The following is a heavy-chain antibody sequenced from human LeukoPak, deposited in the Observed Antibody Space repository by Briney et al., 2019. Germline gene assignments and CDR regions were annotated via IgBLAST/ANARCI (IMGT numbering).Heavy chain of an antibody. CDR3: ARDRQQQQLLRDGMDV. CDR1: GYTFTSYG. V-gene: IGHV1-18*01. CDR2: ISAYNGNT. D-gene: IGHD6-13*01. Sequence: ASVKVSCKASGYTFTSYGISWVRQAPGQGLEWMGWISAYNGNTNYAQKLQGRVTMTTDTSTSTAYMELRSLRSDDTAVYYCARDRQQQQLLRDGMDVWGQGTTVTVSS. J-gene: IGHJ6*02.